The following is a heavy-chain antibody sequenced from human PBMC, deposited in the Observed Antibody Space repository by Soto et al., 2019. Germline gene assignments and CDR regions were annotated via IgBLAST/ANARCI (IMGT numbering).Heavy chain of an antibody. CDR3: ARDRIAVAGYYYYCIDV. D-gene: IGHD6-19*01. J-gene: IGHJ6*02. Sequence: QVQLVESGGGVVQPGRSLRLSCAASGFTFSSYAMHWVRQAPGKGLEWVAVISYDGSNKYYADSVKGRFTISRDNSKNTLYLQKNSLRAEDTSVYYCARDRIAVAGYYYYCIDVWVQGTTVTVSS. V-gene: IGHV3-30-3*01. CDR2: ISYDGSNK. CDR1: GFTFSSYA.